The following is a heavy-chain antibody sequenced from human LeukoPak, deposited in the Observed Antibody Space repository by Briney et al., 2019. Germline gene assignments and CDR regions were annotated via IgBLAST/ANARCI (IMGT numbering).Heavy chain of an antibody. V-gene: IGHV3-30-3*01. CDR1: GFTFSSYA. CDR2: ISYDGSNK. Sequence: GGSLRLSCAASGFTFSSYAMHWVRQAPGKGLEWVAVISYDGSNKYYADSVKGRFTISRDNSKNTLYLQMNSLRAEDTAVYYCAKVSLEFTYYYDGWGQGTLVTVSS. CDR3: AKVSLEFTYYYDG. J-gene: IGHJ4*02. D-gene: IGHD3-16*01.